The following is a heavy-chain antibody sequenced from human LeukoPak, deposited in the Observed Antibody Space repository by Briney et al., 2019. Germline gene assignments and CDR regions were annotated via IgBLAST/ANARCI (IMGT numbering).Heavy chain of an antibody. CDR1: GGSISSYY. CDR2: IYTSGST. J-gene: IGHJ5*02. V-gene: IGHV4-4*07. CDR3: ARDQGDRGLFDL. Sequence: PSETLSLTCTVSGGSISSYYRSRIRQPAGKGLEWIGRIYTSGSTNYNPSLKSRVTMPVDTSKNQFSLKLSSVTAADTAVYYCARDQGDRGLFDLWGQGTLVTVSS. D-gene: IGHD2-15*01.